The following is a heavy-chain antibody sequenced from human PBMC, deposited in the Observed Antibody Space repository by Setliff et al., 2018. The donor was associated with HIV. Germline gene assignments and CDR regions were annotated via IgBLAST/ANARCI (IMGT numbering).Heavy chain of an antibody. J-gene: IGHJ4*02. D-gene: IGHD2-21*02. V-gene: IGHV4-61*09. CDR2: IHTTGTT. CDR3: ARGGAFCGRDSCYYLDY. Sequence: SETLSLTCTVSGGSISSGSYYWSWIRQPAGEGLEWIGQIHTTGTTNCNPSLKSQASISVDTSRNEFSLKLSSVTAADTAVYFCARGGAFCGRDSCYYLDYWGQGNPVTVS. CDR1: GGSISSGSYY.